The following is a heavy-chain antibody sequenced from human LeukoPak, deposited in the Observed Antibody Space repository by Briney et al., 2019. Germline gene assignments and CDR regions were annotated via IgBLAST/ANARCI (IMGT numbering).Heavy chain of an antibody. CDR2: IVVGSGNT. CDR1: GYTFTSSA. V-gene: IGHV1-58*01. CDR3: ATDDVSTGRKTALGY. Sequence: VKVPHMPSGYTFTSSAVQGVRQARGQGLEWIGWIVVGSGNTNYAQKFQERVTTNRDMSTSTANLELSSLRSEDAAVYYCATDDVSTGRKTALGYWG. J-gene: IGHJ4*01. D-gene: IGHD1-1*01.